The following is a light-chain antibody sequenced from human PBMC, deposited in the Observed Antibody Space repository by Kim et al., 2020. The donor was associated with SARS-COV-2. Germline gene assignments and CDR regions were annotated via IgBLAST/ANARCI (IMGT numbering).Light chain of an antibody. CDR2: AAS. CDR1: QGISSY. J-gene: IGKJ4*01. Sequence: AIRMTQSPSSFSASTGDRVTITCRASQGISSYLAWYQQKPGKDPKLLIYAASTLQSGVPSRFSGSGSGTDFTLTISCLQSEDFATYYCQLYYSYPLPFGGGTKVDIK. CDR3: QLYYSYPLP. V-gene: IGKV1-8*01.